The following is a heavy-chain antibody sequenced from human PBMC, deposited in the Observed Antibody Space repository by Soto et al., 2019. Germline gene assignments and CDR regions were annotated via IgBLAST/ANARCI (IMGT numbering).Heavy chain of an antibody. CDR1: GFAFRSHA. Sequence: GGSLRLSCTASGFAFRSHAMRWVRQAPGKGLEWVAVISSDGATKYVADSLKGRFTISRDNFESTMSLQMNNLRPEDTALYYCATYSVHIEAAGRIDLWGPGTLVTVSS. CDR3: ATYSVHIEAAGRIDL. V-gene: IGHV3-30*14. J-gene: IGHJ5*02. CDR2: ISSDGATK. D-gene: IGHD6-13*01.